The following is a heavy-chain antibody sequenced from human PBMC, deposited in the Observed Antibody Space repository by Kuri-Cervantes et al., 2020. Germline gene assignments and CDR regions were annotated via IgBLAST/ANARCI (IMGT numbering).Heavy chain of an antibody. CDR2: TGTTESSK. V-gene: IGHV3-48*02. Sequence: GESLKISCAASGFTFSSYSMNWGRQAPGKGLEWVSHTGTTESSKYYADSVKGRFTISRDNGKNSLYLQMNSLRDEDTALYYCVRRQGWSGMDVWGQGTTVTVSS. CDR3: VRRQGWSGMDV. CDR1: GFTFSSYS. J-gene: IGHJ6*02.